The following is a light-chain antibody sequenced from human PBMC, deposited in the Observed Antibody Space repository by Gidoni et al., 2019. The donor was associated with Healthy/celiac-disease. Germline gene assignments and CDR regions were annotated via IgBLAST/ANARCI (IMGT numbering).Light chain of an antibody. V-gene: IGLV2-14*01. CDR1: SSDVGGYNY. J-gene: IGLJ1*01. CDR3: SSYTSRTTNV. CDR2: DVS. Sequence: QSALTQPAPVSGSPGQSITISCTGTSSDVGGYNYVSWYQQPPVQAPKLMIYDVSNRPSGVSNRFSGSKSGNTASLTISGLQAEDEADYYCSSYTSRTTNVFGTGTKVTVL.